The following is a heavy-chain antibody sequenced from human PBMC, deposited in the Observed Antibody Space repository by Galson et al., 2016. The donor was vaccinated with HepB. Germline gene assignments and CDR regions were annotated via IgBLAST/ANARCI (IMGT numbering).Heavy chain of an antibody. CDR1: GYSFTNNV. V-gene: IGHV1-3*01. Sequence: SVKVSCKASGYSFTNNVIHWVRQAPGQRLEWMGWINAGNGVTKYSQKFQGRVTITRDTSASTAYMGLSSLRSEDTAVYYCARSAGQSAFDYWGQGTLVTVSS. CDR2: INAGNGVT. CDR3: ARSAGQSAFDY. J-gene: IGHJ4*02. D-gene: IGHD6-19*01.